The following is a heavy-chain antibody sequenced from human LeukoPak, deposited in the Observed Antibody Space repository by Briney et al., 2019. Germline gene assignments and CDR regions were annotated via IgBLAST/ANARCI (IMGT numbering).Heavy chain of an antibody. V-gene: IGHV3-33*01. J-gene: IGHJ5*02. CDR1: GFTFSSYG. CDR3: ARAQTPRTKNNWFDP. CDR2: IWYDGSNK. Sequence: GRSLRLSCAASGFTFSSYGMHWVRQAPGKGLEWVAVIWYDGSNKYYADSVKGRFTISRDNSKNTLYLQMNSLRAEDTAVYYCARAQTPRTKNNWFDPWGQGTLATVSS.